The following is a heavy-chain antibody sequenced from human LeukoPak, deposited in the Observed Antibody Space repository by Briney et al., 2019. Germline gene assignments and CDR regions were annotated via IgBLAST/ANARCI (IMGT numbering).Heavy chain of an antibody. CDR2: IYYSGST. V-gene: IGHV4-39*07. J-gene: IGHJ4*02. D-gene: IGHD3-3*01. CDR1: GDSITSSNYH. CDR3: ARITYYDFWSGYYQDLVDY. Sequence: SETLSLTCTVSGDSITSSNYHWAWIRQPPGKGLEWIGSIYYSGSTYYNPSLKSRVTISVDTSKNQFSLKLSSVTAADTAVYYCARITYYDFWSGYYQDLVDYWGQGTLVTVSS.